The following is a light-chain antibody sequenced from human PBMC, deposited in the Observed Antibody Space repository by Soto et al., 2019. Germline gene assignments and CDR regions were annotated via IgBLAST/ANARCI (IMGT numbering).Light chain of an antibody. CDR1: QSVISRN. J-gene: IGKJ5*01. Sequence: EIVLTQSPGTLSLSPGERATLSCRASQSVISRNLAWYQQKPGQATRLLIYGASSRATGIPDRFRGSGSGTDFTLTISRLEPEDFAVYYCQQYGSSPQPITFGQGTRLEIK. CDR3: QQYGSSPQPIT. V-gene: IGKV3-20*01. CDR2: GAS.